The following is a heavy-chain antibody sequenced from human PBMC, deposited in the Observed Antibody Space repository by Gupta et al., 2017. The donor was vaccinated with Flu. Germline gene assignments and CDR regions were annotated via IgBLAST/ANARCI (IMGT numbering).Heavy chain of an antibody. D-gene: IGHD2-2*01. Sequence: QLLESGGGLVQPGGSLALSCLVSGHTFAGFCITWVLPAPGKGLEGVANIKEDGIQKYYVYSVKGRFTISIDNAKSSLYLQMNSLRVDDTAFYYCVRGRFCSSTGCNHFDYWGPGTLVTVSP. J-gene: IGHJ4*02. V-gene: IGHV3-7*01. CDR1: GHTFAGFC. CDR2: IKEDGIQK. CDR3: VRGRFCSSTGCNHFDY.